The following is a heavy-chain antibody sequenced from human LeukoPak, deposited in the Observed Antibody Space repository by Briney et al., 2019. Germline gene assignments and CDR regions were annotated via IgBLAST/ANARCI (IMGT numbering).Heavy chain of an antibody. CDR2: IYHSGST. D-gene: IGHD3-22*01. J-gene: IGHJ4*02. CDR1: GGSISSGDYY. CDR3: ARGPDSSGYYYFDY. Sequence: SETLSLTCTVSGGSISSGDYYWSWIRQPPGKGLEWIGYIYHSGSTHFNPSLKSRVTISVDTSKNQFSLKLSSVTAADTAVYFCARGPDSSGYYYFDYWGQGTLVTVSS. V-gene: IGHV4-30-4*01.